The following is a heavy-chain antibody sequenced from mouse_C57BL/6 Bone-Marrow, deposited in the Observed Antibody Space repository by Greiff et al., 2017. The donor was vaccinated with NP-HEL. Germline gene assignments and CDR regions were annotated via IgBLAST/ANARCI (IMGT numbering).Heavy chain of an antibody. V-gene: IGHV5-6*01. CDR3: AGGYLGY. Sequence: EVKVVESGGDLVKPGGSLKLSCAASGFTFSSYGMSWVRQTPDKRLEWVATISSGGSYTYYPDSVKGRFTISRDNAKNTLYLQMSSLKSEDTAMYYCAGGYLGYWGQGTTLTVSS. D-gene: IGHD1-1*02. CDR1: GFTFSSYG. J-gene: IGHJ2*01. CDR2: ISSGGSYT.